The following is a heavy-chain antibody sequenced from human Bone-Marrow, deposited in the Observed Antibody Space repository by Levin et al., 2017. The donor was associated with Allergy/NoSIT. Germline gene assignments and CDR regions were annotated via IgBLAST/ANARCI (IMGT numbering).Heavy chain of an antibody. CDR3: ARGPYYDFWRGYPDVPGMDV. J-gene: IGHJ6*02. Sequence: GESLKISCAASGFTFSSFCMHWVRQAPDRGLEWVAIIWYEGSNRNYADSLRGRFTISRDNSKNTLYLDMNSLRAEDTAVYYCARGPYYDFWRGYPDVPGMDVWGQGTTVIVSS. CDR1: GFTFSSFC. D-gene: IGHD3-3*01. V-gene: IGHV3-33*01. CDR2: IWYEGSNR.